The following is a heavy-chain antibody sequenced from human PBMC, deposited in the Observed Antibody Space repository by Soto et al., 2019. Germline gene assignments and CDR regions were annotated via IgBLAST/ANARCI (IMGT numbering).Heavy chain of an antibody. V-gene: IGHV3-23*01. Sequence: EVHLLESGGGLVQPGESLRLSCGASGFTFSNYAMTWVRQAPGKGLEWVSAISGSGDTTYYADSVKGRFTISRDNSKNTLYVQMNSLRAEDSAVYYCAKIPYCGADCFAFYFDYWGQGTLVTVSS. D-gene: IGHD2-21*02. CDR2: ISGSGDTT. CDR3: AKIPYCGADCFAFYFDY. CDR1: GFTFSNYA. J-gene: IGHJ4*02.